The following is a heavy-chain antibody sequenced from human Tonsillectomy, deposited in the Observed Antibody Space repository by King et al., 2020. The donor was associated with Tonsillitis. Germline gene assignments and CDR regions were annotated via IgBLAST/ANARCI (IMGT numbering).Heavy chain of an antibody. J-gene: IGHJ6*03. CDR2: VYYSGST. Sequence: VQLQESGPGLVKPSETLSLTCTVSSGSISSASYYWGWIRLPPGMGLEWIGSVYYSGSTYYNPSLKSRVTISLDTSKNQFSLKLSSVTAADTAVYYCARIQWLANYYYYYMDVWGKGTTVTVSS. D-gene: IGHD6-19*01. CDR1: SGSISSASYY. V-gene: IGHV4-39*01. CDR3: ARIQWLANYYYYYMDV.